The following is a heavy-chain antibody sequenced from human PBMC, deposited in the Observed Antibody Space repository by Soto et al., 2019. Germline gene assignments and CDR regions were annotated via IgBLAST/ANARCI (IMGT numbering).Heavy chain of an antibody. CDR1: GYTFTGYY. CDR2: INPNSGGT. Sequence: QVQLVQSGAEVKKPGASVKVSCKASGYTFTGYYMHWVRQAPGQGLEWMGWINPNSGGTNYAQKCQGWVTMTRDTSISTAYMELSRLRSDDTAVYYCARDTPTVTTNYYGMDVWGQGTTVTVSS. D-gene: IGHD4-17*01. CDR3: ARDTPTVTTNYYGMDV. V-gene: IGHV1-2*04. J-gene: IGHJ6*02.